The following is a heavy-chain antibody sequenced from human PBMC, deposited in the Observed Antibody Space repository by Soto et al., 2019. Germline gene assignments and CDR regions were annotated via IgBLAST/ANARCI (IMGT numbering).Heavy chain of an antibody. J-gene: IGHJ4*02. V-gene: IGHV4-34*01. CDR2: INHSGST. CDR3: ARANYYDSSGYYF. D-gene: IGHD3-22*01. CDR1: GGSFSGYY. Sequence: QVQLQQWGAGLLKPSETLSLTCAVYGGSFSGYYWSWIRQPPGKGLEWIGEINHSGSTNYNPSLKSRVTISVDTSKNQFSLKLSSVTAADTAVYYCARANYYDSSGYYFWGQGTLVTVS.